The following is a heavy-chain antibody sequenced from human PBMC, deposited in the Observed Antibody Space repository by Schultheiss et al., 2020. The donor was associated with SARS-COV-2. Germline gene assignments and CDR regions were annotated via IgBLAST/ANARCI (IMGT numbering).Heavy chain of an antibody. CDR2: ISYDGSNK. D-gene: IGHD2-2*01. CDR3: ARDKGYCSSTRGLRQIYYYYYGMDV. J-gene: IGHJ6*02. Sequence: GESLKISCAASGFTFSSYAMHWVRQAPGKGLEWVAVISYDGSNKYYADSVKGRFTISRDNAKNSLYLQMNSLRAEDTAVYYCARDKGYCSSTRGLRQIYYYYYGMDVWGQGTTVTVSS. CDR1: GFTFSSYA. V-gene: IGHV3-30*07.